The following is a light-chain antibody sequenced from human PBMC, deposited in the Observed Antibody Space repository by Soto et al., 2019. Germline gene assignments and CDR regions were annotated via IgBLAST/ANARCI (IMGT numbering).Light chain of an antibody. CDR3: CSDAGSSTVV. Sequence: QSALTQPASVSGSPGQSITLSCTGTSSDVGSYNLVSWYQQHPGKAPKLMIYEGSKRPSGVSNRFSGSKSGNTASLTISGLQAEDEAYYYCCSDAGSSTVVFGTGTKLTVL. CDR2: EGS. CDR1: SSDVGSYNL. V-gene: IGLV2-23*01. J-gene: IGLJ1*01.